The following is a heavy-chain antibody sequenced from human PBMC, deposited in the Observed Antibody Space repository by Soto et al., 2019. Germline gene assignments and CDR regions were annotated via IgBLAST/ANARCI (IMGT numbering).Heavy chain of an antibody. CDR1: GGSINSYY. Sequence: QVQLQESGPGLVKVSETLSLTCTVSGGSINSYYWSWIRQPPGKGLEWVADIDYSGRTNYNPSLKSRLTISVDTSKNHLSLKVRSVTAADTAVYYCAREIRLVGVTGWFDPWGQGTLVTVSS. CDR2: IDYSGRT. V-gene: IGHV4-59*01. CDR3: AREIRLVGVTGWFDP. J-gene: IGHJ5*02. D-gene: IGHD1-26*01.